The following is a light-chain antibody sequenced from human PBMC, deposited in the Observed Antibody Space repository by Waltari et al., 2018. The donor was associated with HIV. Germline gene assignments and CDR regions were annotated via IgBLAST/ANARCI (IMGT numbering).Light chain of an antibody. CDR2: EVT. CDR1: SSHVGGYNY. V-gene: IGLV2-8*01. Sequence: QSALTQPPSASGSPGPSVTISCTGTSSHVGGYNYVSRNQQHPGKAPKLMIYEVTKRPSGVPERCSGSKSGNTASLTVSGLQAEDEADYYCSSYAGSSNLRVFGGGTKLTVL. J-gene: IGLJ2*01. CDR3: SSYAGSSNLRV.